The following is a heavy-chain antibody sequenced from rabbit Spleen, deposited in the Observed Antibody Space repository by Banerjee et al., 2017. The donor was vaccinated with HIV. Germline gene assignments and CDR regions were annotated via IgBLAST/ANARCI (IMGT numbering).Heavy chain of an antibody. J-gene: IGHJ4*01. D-gene: IGHD4-2*01. CDR2: INAATANP. V-gene: IGHV1S45*01. CDR3: ARDWVGFIGGIFYL. Sequence: QEQLVESGGGLVQPEGSLTLTCKASGFSFSDRDVMCWVRQAPGKGLEWIACINAATANPVSAPGAKARFTTPRPSPPPVTLQMPSLTAPATATFFWARDWVGFIGGIFYLGAPGPLVTVS. CDR1: GFSFSDRDV.